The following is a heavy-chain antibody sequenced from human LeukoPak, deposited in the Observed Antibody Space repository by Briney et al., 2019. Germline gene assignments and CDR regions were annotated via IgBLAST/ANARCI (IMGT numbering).Heavy chain of an antibody. CDR3: ARDQDSSGYYDY. CDR1: GYTFTGYY. Sequence: ASVKVSCKASGYTFTGYYIHWVRQAPGQGLEWMGRINPNSGGTNYAQKFQGRVTMTRDTSISTAYMELSRLRSDDTAVYYCARDQDSSGYYDYWGQGTLVTVSS. D-gene: IGHD3-22*01. V-gene: IGHV1-2*06. J-gene: IGHJ4*02. CDR2: INPNSGGT.